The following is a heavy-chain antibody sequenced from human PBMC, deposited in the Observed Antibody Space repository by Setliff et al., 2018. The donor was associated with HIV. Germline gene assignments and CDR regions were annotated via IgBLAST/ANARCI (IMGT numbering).Heavy chain of an antibody. Sequence: SETLSLTCTVSGGSIRTGSYYWGWIRQPPGKRLEWLASVYSGGSTLYNPSLKSRVTISRDTSKNQFSLKLTSVTAADTAVYYCARDGRAAMVPFDPWGQGTLVPSPQ. D-gene: IGHD5-18*01. CDR3: ARDGRAAMVPFDP. CDR1: GGSIRTGSYY. CDR2: VYSGGST. J-gene: IGHJ5*02. V-gene: IGHV4-39*07.